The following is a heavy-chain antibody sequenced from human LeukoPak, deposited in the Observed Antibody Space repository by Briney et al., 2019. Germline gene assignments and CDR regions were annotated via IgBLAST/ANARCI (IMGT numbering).Heavy chain of an antibody. CDR2: IYSGGFT. CDR3: VRANGYCSGGSCPGY. D-gene: IGHD2-15*01. J-gene: IGHJ4*02. V-gene: IGHV3-66*01. Sequence: GGSLRLSCAASGFTVSSNYMSWVRQAPGKGLEWVSVIYSGGFTYYADSVKGRFTISRDNSKNTLYLQMNSLRAEDTAVYYCVRANGYCSGGSCPGYRGQGTLVTVSS. CDR1: GFTVSSNY.